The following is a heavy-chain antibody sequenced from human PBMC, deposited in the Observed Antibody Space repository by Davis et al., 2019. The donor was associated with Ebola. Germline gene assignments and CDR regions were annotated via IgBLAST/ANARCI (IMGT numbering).Heavy chain of an antibody. V-gene: IGHV3-30-3*01. CDR3: ARGYNLRFLEWLPGYYFDY. D-gene: IGHD3-3*01. J-gene: IGHJ4*02. CDR2: ISYDGSNK. Sequence: GESLKISCAASGFTFSRSAMHWVRQAPGKGLEWVAVISYDGSNKYYADSVKGRFTISRDNSKNTLYLQMNSLRAEDTAVYYCARGYNLRFLEWLPGYYFDYWGQGTLVTVSS. CDR1: GFTFSRSA.